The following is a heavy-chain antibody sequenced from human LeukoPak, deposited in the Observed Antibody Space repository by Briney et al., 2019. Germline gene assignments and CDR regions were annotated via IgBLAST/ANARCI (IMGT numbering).Heavy chain of an antibody. D-gene: IGHD3-10*01. J-gene: IGHJ4*02. V-gene: IGHV1-2*06. Sequence: ASVKVSCKASRYTFTGYYMHWVRHAPGQRLERMGRINPNSGGTNYAQKFQGRVTMTRDTSISTAYMELSRLRSDDTAVYYCARASAYGSGSYYRASPFDYWGQGTLVTVSS. CDR3: ARASAYGSGSYYRASPFDY. CDR2: INPNSGGT. CDR1: RYTFTGYY.